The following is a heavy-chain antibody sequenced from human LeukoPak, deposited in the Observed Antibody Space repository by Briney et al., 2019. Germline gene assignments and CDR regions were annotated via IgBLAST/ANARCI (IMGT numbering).Heavy chain of an antibody. J-gene: IGHJ4*02. CDR1: GFTVSSYY. V-gene: IGHV3-66*01. D-gene: IGHD3-10*01. CDR3: ARGTVTMVDY. Sequence: PGGSLRLSCAASGFTVSSYYMYWVRQAPGKGLEWVSFIYSGGSTYYADSVKGRFTISRDNSKNTLYLQMNSLRAEDTAVYYCARGTVTMVDYWGQGTLVTVSS. CDR2: IYSGGST.